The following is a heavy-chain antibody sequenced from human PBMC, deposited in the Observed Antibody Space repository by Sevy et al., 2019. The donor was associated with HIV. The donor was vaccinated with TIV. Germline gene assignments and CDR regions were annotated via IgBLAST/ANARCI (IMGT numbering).Heavy chain of an antibody. D-gene: IGHD2-8*02. Sequence: GGSLRLSCAASGFTFSYYTMNWVRQAPGKGLEWVSSISSGSSYIFYADSMKGRFTVSRDNAKNSLFLQMNSLRAEDTAVYYCAREANSVLADYYYFAMDVWGRGTTVTVSS. J-gene: IGHJ6*02. CDR2: ISSGSSYI. CDR1: GFTFSYYT. CDR3: AREANSVLADYYYFAMDV. V-gene: IGHV3-21*01.